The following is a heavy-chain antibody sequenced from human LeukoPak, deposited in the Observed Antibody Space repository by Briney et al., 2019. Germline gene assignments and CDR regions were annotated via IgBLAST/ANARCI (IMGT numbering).Heavy chain of an antibody. CDR3: ASQDDSSGGGKNAFDI. Sequence: PGGSLRLSCAASGFTFSSYEMNWVRQAPGKGLEWVSYISSSGSTIYYADSVKGRFTISRDNSKNTLYLQMNSLRAEDTAVYYCASQDDSSGGGKNAFDIWGQGTMVTVSS. D-gene: IGHD3-22*01. CDR2: ISSSGSTI. CDR1: GFTFSSYE. V-gene: IGHV3-48*03. J-gene: IGHJ3*02.